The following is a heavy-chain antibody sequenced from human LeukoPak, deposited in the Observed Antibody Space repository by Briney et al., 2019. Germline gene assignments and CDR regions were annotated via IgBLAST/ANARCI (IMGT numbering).Heavy chain of an antibody. V-gene: IGHV3-30*18. D-gene: IGHD3-22*01. CDR3: AKEHYYETSALPGEY. Sequence: GGSLRLSCAASGFTFSSCGMHWVRQAPGKGLEWVAVISHDGSNKYYADSVKGRFTISRDNSKNTLYLQMSSLRADDTAVYYCAKEHYYETSALPGEYWGQGTLVTVSP. J-gene: IGHJ4*02. CDR2: ISHDGSNK. CDR1: GFTFSSCG.